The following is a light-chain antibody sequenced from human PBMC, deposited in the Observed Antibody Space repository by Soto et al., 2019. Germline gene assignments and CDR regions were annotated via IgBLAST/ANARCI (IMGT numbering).Light chain of an antibody. Sequence: VLTQSPVTLSFSPGERVTSSCRASQTVRNNYLAWYQQKPGQAPRLLIYGASTRATGIPARFSGSGSGTEFTLTISSLQSEDFAVYYCQQYNNWPQTFGQGTKVDI. CDR3: QQYNNWPQT. V-gene: IGKV3-15*01. J-gene: IGKJ1*01. CDR2: GAS. CDR1: QTVRNN.